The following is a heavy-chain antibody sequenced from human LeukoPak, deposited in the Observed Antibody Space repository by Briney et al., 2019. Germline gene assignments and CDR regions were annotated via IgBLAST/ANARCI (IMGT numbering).Heavy chain of an antibody. CDR1: GFTFSSYW. J-gene: IGHJ2*01. CDR2: IKQYGSEK. D-gene: IGHD6-13*01. CDR3: ARVPMFSSWYRWYFDL. V-gene: IGHV3-7*01. Sequence: PGGSLRLSCAASGFTFSSYWMSWVRQAPGKGLEWVANIKQYGSEKYYVDSVKGRFTISRDNAKNSLYLQMNSLRAEDTAVYYCARVPMFSSWYRWYFDLWGRGTLVTVSS.